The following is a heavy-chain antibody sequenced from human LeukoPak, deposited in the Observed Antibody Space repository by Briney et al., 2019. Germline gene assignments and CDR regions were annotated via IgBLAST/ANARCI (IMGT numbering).Heavy chain of an antibody. CDR2: ISSNGGST. Sequence: PGGSLRLSCSASGFTFSSYAMHWVRQAPGKGLEYVSAISSNGGSTYYADSVKGRFTISRDNSKNTLYLQMSSLRAEDTAVYYCVKDGGVVPAAMIPFDYWGQGTLVTVSS. J-gene: IGHJ4*02. D-gene: IGHD2-2*01. CDR3: VKDGGVVPAAMIPFDY. V-gene: IGHV3-64D*06. CDR1: GFTFSSYA.